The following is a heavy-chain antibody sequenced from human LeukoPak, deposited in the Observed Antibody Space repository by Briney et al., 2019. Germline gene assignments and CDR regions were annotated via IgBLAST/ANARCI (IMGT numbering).Heavy chain of an antibody. CDR3: ARVPLLSITIFGVVKDYYYGMDV. CDR1: GGSLSSYY. Sequence: SETLSLTCTVSGGSLSSYYWSSVRQTPGKGLGWIGYIYYRGRTKYNPYLKSRVTISVDTSKNQFSLKLLSVTAADTAVYYWARVPLLSITIFGVVKDYYYGMDVWGQGTTVTVSS. CDR2: IYYRGRT. V-gene: IGHV4-59*01. D-gene: IGHD3-3*01. J-gene: IGHJ6*02.